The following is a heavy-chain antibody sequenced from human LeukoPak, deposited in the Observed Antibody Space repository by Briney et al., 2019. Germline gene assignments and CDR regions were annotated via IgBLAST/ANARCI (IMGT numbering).Heavy chain of an antibody. CDR2: IRSKAYGGTT. CDR1: GFTFGDYA. J-gene: IGHJ6*03. Sequence: GGSLRLSCTASGFTFGDYAMSWFRQAPGKGLEWVGFIRSKAYGGTTEYAAPVKGRFTISRDDSKSIAYLQMNSLKTEDTAVYYCTRDVVAGLYYYYYYYMDVWGKRTTVTVSS. V-gene: IGHV3-49*03. D-gene: IGHD6-19*01. CDR3: TRDVVAGLYYYYYYYMDV.